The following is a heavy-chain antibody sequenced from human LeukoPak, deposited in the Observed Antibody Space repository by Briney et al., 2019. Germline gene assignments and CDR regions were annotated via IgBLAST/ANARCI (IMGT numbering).Heavy chain of an antibody. CDR2: MNPNSGHT. Sequence: ASVKVSCKASGYTLTNYDINWVRQATGQGLEWMGWMNPNSGHTGYTQKFQGRVSMTRDTSISTGYMELSSLRSEDTAVYYCVRVQSGSYARYGMDVWGQGTTVSVFS. CDR1: GYTLTNYD. V-gene: IGHV1-8*01. J-gene: IGHJ6*02. D-gene: IGHD1-26*01. CDR3: VRVQSGSYARYGMDV.